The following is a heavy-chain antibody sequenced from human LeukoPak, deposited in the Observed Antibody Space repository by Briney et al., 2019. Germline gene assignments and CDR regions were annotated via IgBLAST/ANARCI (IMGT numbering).Heavy chain of an antibody. D-gene: IGHD5-12*01. CDR3: ARGPPPYRWWLRYMFDY. V-gene: IGHV1-3*01. CDR1: GYTFNSYA. CDR2: INAGNGNT. J-gene: IGHJ4*02. Sequence: ASVTVSCTASGYTFNSYAMHWVRQAPGQRLEWMGWINAGNGNTKYSQKFQGRVTITRDTSASTAYMELSSLRSEDTAVYYCARGPPPYRWWLRYMFDYWGQGTLVTVSS.